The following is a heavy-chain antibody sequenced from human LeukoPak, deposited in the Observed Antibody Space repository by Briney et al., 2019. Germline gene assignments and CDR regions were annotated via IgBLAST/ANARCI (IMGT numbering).Heavy chain of an antibody. J-gene: IGHJ3*02. D-gene: IGHD3-16*01. Sequence: GGSLRLSCAAPGITISGYWMSWVRQAPGKGLEWVANIKEDGSEKYYVDSVKGRFTISRDNAKKSLYLQMNRLRAEDTAVYYCEAFYYDESGWGDASDMWGQGKMVTVSS. V-gene: IGHV3-7*01. CDR3: EAFYYDESGWGDASDM. CDR2: IKEDGSEK. CDR1: GITISGYW.